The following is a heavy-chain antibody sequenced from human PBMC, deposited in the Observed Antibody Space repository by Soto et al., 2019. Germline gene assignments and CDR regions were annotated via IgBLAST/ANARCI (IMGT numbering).Heavy chain of an antibody. D-gene: IGHD6-6*01. CDR2: ISHSGST. CDR1: GGSISSSNW. CDR3: AKRSKRISSLNSNWFDP. Sequence: QVQLQESGPGLVKPSGTLSLTCAVSGGSISSSNWWNWVRQPPGKGLEWIGEISHSGSTNSNPSLKSRVTISVDKSKNQFSLILVSVTAADTAIYYCAKRSKRISSLNSNWFDPWGQGTLVTVSS. J-gene: IGHJ5*02. V-gene: IGHV4-4*02.